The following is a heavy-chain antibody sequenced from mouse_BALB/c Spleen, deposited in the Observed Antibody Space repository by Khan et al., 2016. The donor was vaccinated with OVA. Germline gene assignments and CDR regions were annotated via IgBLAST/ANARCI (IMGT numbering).Heavy chain of an antibody. J-gene: IGHJ3*01. CDR1: GFTFSTYA. Sequence: EVKLVESGGGLVKPGGSLKLSCAASGFTFSTYAMSWVRQTPEKRLEWVATISSDGDYPYSPDNVTGRFTISRYNATNTLYLQLSSLSADDTDMYYCARSPYGNFAYWGQGTLVTVSA. D-gene: IGHD2-1*01. CDR3: ARSPYGNFAY. CDR2: ISSDGDYP. V-gene: IGHV5-9-3*01.